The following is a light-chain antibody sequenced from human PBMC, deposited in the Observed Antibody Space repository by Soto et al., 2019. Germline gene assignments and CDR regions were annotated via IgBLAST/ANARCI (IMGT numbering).Light chain of an antibody. CDR1: NSEVGGYNY. J-gene: IGLJ1*01. V-gene: IGLV2-8*01. CDR3: SSYAGSNWYV. Sequence: QSALTQPPSASGSPGQSVTISCTGTNSEVGGYNYVSWYQQYPGKAPKLIIYEVNERPSGVPDRFSGSKSGNTASLTVSGLQTADEADYYCSSYAGSNWYVFGTGTKSPS. CDR2: EVN.